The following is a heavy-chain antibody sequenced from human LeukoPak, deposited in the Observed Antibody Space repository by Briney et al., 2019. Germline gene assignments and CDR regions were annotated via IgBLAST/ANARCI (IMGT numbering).Heavy chain of an antibody. V-gene: IGHV4-39*07. CDR3: ARASPHMVRGDFDY. J-gene: IGHJ4*02. D-gene: IGHD3-10*01. CDR1: GGSISSSSYY. Sequence: SETLSLTCTVSGGSISSSSYYWGWIRQPPGKGLEWIGSIYYSGSTYYNPSLKSRVTISVDTSKNQFSLKLSSVTAADTAVYYCARASPHMVRGDFDYWGQGTLVTVSS. CDR2: IYYSGST.